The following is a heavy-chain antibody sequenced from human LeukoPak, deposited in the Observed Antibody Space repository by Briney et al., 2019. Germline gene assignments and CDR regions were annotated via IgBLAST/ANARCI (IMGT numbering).Heavy chain of an antibody. V-gene: IGHV4-59*01. CDR2: IYYSGST. Sequence: SETLSLTCTVSGGSISSYYWSWIRQPPGKGLEWIGYIYYSGSTNYNPSLKSRVTISVDTSKNQFSLKLSSVTAADTAVYYCARAGQWLTFDYWGQGILVTVSS. D-gene: IGHD6-19*01. CDR3: ARAGQWLTFDY. J-gene: IGHJ4*02. CDR1: GGSISSYY.